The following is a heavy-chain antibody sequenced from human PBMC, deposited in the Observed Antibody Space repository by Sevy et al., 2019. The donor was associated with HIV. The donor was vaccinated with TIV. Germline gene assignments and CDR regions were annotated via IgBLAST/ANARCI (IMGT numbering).Heavy chain of an antibody. V-gene: IGHV1-24*01. Sequence: ASVKVSCKVSGDTLNVLSMHWVRQAPGKGLEWMATFDPEDDETFYAQKFQGRVTLTEDTSTGTAYMGLSSLRSEDTALYFCATTKEYYDSSGYPFDDWGQGTLVTVSS. CDR1: GDTLNVLS. J-gene: IGHJ4*02. CDR3: ATTKEYYDSSGYPFDD. D-gene: IGHD3-22*01. CDR2: FDPEDDET.